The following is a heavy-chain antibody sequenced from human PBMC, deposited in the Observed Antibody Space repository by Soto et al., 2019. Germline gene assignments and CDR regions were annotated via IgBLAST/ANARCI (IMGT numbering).Heavy chain of an antibody. CDR1: GFTFSSYA. Sequence: GGSLRLSCAASGFTFSSYAMHWVRQAPGKGLEWVSAISGSGGGTYYADSVKGRFTISRDNSKNTLYLQMNSLRTEDTAVYYCAKDKDTAMVAWGQGTLVTVSS. J-gene: IGHJ5*02. V-gene: IGHV3-23*01. D-gene: IGHD5-18*01. CDR2: ISGSGGGT. CDR3: AKDKDTAMVA.